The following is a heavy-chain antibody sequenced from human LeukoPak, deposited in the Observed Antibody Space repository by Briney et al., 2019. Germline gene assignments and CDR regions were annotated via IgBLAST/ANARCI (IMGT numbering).Heavy chain of an antibody. J-gene: IGHJ3*02. Sequence: SETLSLTCTVSGGSISSSNYYWGWIRQPPGKGLEWIGNIYHSGSTSYNPSLKSRVTISVDTSKNPFSLKLTSVTATDTAVYSCARCPMIVGRAFDIWGQGTMVTVSS. CDR2: IYHSGST. CDR1: GGSISSSNYY. CDR3: ARCPMIVGRAFDI. V-gene: IGHV4-39*02. D-gene: IGHD3-22*01.